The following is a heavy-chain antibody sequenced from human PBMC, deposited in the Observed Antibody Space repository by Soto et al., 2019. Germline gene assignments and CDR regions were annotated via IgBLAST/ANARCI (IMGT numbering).Heavy chain of an antibody. V-gene: IGHV1-8*01. CDR1: GYAFRSYD. Sequence: QVQLVQSGAEVKQPGASVKVSCKASGYAFRSYDINWVRQATGHGLEWMGWMNPVSGVTGYVESFQGRATMTRDTSITTAYMELSRLTSEDTAVYYCARSLGGGNVNFDSCVQGTLVTVSS. CDR3: ARSLGGGNVNFDS. J-gene: IGHJ4*02. CDR2: MNPVSGVT. D-gene: IGHD3-16*01.